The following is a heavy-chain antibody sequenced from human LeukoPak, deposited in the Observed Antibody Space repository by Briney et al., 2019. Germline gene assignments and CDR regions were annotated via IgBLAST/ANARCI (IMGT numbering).Heavy chain of an antibody. CDR3: ATDPGEWEPI. J-gene: IGHJ3*02. CDR2: IKSKTDGGTS. Sequence: PGGSLRLSCAASGFTFSSYWMSWVRQAPGKGLEWVGRIKSKTDGGTSDYAAPVQGRFTISRDDSKNTLYLQMNSLKIEDTAVYYCATDPGEWEPIWGQGTMVTVSS. V-gene: IGHV3-15*01. D-gene: IGHD1-26*01. CDR1: GFTFSSYW.